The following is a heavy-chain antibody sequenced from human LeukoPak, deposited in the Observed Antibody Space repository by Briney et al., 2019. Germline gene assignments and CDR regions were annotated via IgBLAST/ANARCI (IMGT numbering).Heavy chain of an antibody. CDR1: GFTFSSYS. D-gene: IGHD1-26*01. V-gene: IGHV3-23*01. J-gene: IGHJ4*02. CDR3: AKDRLGAMMYFDF. CDR2: ISGSGGST. Sequence: GGSLRLSCAASGFTFSSYSMNWVRQAPGKGLEWVSAISGSGGSTYYADSVKGRVTISRDNSKNTLYLQVNSLRVEDTAVYYCAKDRLGAMMYFDFWGQGTLVTVSS.